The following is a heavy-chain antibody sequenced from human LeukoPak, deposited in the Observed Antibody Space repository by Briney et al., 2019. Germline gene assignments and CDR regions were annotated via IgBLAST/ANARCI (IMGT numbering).Heavy chain of an antibody. CDR3: ARATTSGFDC. V-gene: IGHV4-38-2*02. D-gene: IGHD2/OR15-2a*01. J-gene: IGHJ4*02. Sequence: SETLSLTCTVSDFSISSNYFWGWIRPPPEKGLEWIGSIYHGGSTYYNSSLKSRVTMSVDTSKNQFSLKVTSMTAADTAVYYCARATTSGFDCWGQGTLVTVSS. CDR2: IYHGGST. CDR1: DFSISSNYF.